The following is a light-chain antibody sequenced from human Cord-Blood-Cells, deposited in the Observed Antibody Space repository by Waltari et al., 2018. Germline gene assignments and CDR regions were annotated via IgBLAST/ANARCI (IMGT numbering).Light chain of an antibody. CDR1: QSVLYSSNNKNY. CDR2: WAS. J-gene: IGKJ1*01. Sequence: DIVMTQSPDSLAVSLGERATINCKSRQSVLYSSNNKNYLACYQQKRVQPPKLLIYWASPREACGPARFSGRGSGTDFTLTISNLLAEDVAVCYCQQYYSTTWTCGQGTKVEIK. V-gene: IGKV4-1*01. CDR3: QQYYSTTWT.